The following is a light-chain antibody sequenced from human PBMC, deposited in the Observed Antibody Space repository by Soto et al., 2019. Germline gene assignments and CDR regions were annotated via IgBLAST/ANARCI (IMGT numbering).Light chain of an antibody. Sequence: QSALTQPASVSGSPGRSVTISCTGSSSDVGDFNYVSWYQHLPGRAPKLIIYDVTNRPSGISYRFSDSKSGRTASLTISGLQAEDEADYYCSSYSSISTHVVFGGGTKLTVL. CDR3: SSYSSISTHVV. V-gene: IGLV2-14*03. CDR1: SSDVGDFNY. CDR2: DVT. J-gene: IGLJ2*01.